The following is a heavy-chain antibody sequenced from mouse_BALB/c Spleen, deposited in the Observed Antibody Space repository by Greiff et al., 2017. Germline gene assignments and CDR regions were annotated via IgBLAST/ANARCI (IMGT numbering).Heavy chain of an antibody. Sequence: EVKLQESGPSLVKPSQTLSLTCSVTGDSITSGYWNWIRKFPGNKLEYMGYISYSGSTYYNPSLKSRISITRDTSKNQYYLQLNSVTTEDTATYYCARYSSGTRYFDYWGQGTTLTVSS. CDR3: ARYSSGTRYFDY. CDR1: GDSITSGY. D-gene: IGHD4-1*01. CDR2: ISYSGST. V-gene: IGHV3-8*02. J-gene: IGHJ2*01.